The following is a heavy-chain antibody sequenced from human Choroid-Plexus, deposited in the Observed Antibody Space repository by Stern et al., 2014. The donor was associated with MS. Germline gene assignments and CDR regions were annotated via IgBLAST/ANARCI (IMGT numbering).Heavy chain of an antibody. CDR3: ARDTSSPERSDW. D-gene: IGHD1-1*01. CDR1: GFTVSRDY. J-gene: IGHJ4*02. V-gene: IGHV3-53*01. CDR2: ITNVGST. Sequence: EVQLVESGGGVIQPGGSLRLSCTASGFTVSRDYMTWVRQAPGKGLEWVSLITNVGSTFYTDSVKGRFTISRDDSKNTVYLHMTXXXXEDTAMYYCARDTSSPERSDWWGQGTLVTV.